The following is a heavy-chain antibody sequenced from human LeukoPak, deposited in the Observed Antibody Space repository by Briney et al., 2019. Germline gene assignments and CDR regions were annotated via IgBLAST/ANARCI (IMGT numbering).Heavy chain of an antibody. CDR3: ARGKEYSSSWFGFVRSNWFDP. CDR1: GFAFNTYA. D-gene: IGHD6-13*01. CDR2: IWHDGSHK. V-gene: IGHV3-33*01. J-gene: IGHJ5*02. Sequence: PGRSLRLSCAASGFAFNTYAMHWVRQAPGQGLEWVALIWHDGSHKFYSNSVRGQFTISRDNSKNTVSLQMNNLRPEDTAVYYCARGKEYSSSWFGFVRSNWFDPWGQGTLVTVSS.